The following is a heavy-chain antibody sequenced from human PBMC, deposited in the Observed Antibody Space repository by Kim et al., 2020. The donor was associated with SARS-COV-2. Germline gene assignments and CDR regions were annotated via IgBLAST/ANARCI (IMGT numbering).Heavy chain of an antibody. Sequence: GGSLRLSCAASGFTFSSYAMSWVRQAPGKGLEWVSAISGSGGSTYYADSVKGRFTISRDNSKNTLYLQMNSLRAEDTAVYYCAKLSWGDDILTGYYSHHDAFDIWGQGTMVTVSS. V-gene: IGHV3-23*01. J-gene: IGHJ3*02. CDR1: GFTFSSYA. CDR3: AKLSWGDDILTGYYSHHDAFDI. CDR2: ISGSGGST. D-gene: IGHD3-9*01.